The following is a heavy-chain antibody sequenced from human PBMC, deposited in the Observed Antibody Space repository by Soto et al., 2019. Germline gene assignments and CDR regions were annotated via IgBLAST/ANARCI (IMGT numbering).Heavy chain of an antibody. D-gene: IGHD1-26*01. Sequence: QVQLQESGPGLVEPSETLSLTCGVSGGSISRYFWSWIRQPPGQELEWIGYVSKNGATNYSPSLKSRVTISVDTSKNEVSLKLKSVTAADTAVYYCAKDRSGSYYAVDSWGPGTLVTVSS. V-gene: IGHV4-59*01. J-gene: IGHJ4*02. CDR3: AKDRSGSYYAVDS. CDR2: VSKNGAT. CDR1: GGSISRYF.